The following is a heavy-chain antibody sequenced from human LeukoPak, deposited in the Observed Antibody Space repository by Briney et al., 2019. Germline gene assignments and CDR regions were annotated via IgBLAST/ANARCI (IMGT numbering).Heavy chain of an antibody. D-gene: IGHD1-1*01. CDR3: ARQRSRALDL. J-gene: IGHJ3*01. V-gene: IGHV6-1*01. Sequence: PSQTLSLTCAISGDSVSKNGVAWNWIRLSPSRGLEWLGRTYFGSKWYIDYSPSVKSRITINPDTSKNQFSLQLNSVTPEDTAVYYCARQRSRALDLWGQGTMVTVSS. CDR2: TYFGSKWYI. CDR1: GDSVSKNGVA.